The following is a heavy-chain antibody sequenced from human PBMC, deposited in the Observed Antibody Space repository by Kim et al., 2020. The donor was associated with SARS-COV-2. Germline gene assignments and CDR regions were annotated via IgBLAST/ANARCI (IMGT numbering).Heavy chain of an antibody. CDR1: GYSFTSYW. V-gene: IGHV5-51*01. J-gene: IGHJ4*02. Sequence: GESLKISCKGSGYSFTSYWLGWVRQMPGKGLEWMGIIYPGDSDSRYSPSFQGQVTISADKSLNTAYLQWNSLKASDTAIYFCARDGTIRGSFDYWGQGTLVTVSS. CDR2: IYPGDSDS. D-gene: IGHD2-2*02. CDR3: ARDGTIRGSFDY.